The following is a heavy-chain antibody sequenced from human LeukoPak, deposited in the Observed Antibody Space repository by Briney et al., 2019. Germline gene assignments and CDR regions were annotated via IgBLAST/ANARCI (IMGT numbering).Heavy chain of an antibody. D-gene: IGHD4/OR15-4a*01. V-gene: IGHV3-21*01. CDR3: ARVRFAGPQAFDI. CDR2: ISSSSTYI. CDR1: TFTLSSYT. Sequence: PGGSLRLSCAASTFTLSSYTMNWVRQAPGKGLEWVSSISSSSTYINYADSVKGRFIISRDNAKNSMALQMNSLRAEDTAVYYCARVRFAGPQAFDIWGQGTMVTVAS. J-gene: IGHJ3*02.